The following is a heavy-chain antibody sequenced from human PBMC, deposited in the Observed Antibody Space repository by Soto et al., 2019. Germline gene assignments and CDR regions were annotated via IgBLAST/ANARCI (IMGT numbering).Heavy chain of an antibody. CDR1: GFTFSNAW. CDR2: IKSKTDGGTT. J-gene: IGHJ4*02. CDR3: TTRGRDYHDSSGYYYDDYFDY. V-gene: IGHV3-15*01. Sequence: PGGSLRLSCAASGFTFSNAWMSWVRQAPGKGLEWVGRIKSKTDGGTTDYAAPVKGRFTISRDDSKNTLYLQMNSLKTEDTAVYYCTTRGRDYHDSSGYYYDDYFDYWGQGTLVTVSS. D-gene: IGHD3-22*01.